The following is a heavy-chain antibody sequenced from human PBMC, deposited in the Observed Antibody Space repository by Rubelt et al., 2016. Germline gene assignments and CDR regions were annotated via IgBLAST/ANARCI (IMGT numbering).Heavy chain of an antibody. CDR1: GGSISSGGYY. J-gene: IGHJ4*02. V-gene: IGHV4-31*03. D-gene: IGHD4-17*01. CDR3: VRERATVTTLFDY. Sequence: QVQLQESGPGLVKPSQTLSLTCTVSGGSISSGGYYWSWIRQHPGKGLEWIGYIYYSGTTYDKPSLTSRVNMSLDTSKKQISLKLNSGTAADTAVYYCVRERATVTTLFDYWGQGTLVTVSS. CDR2: IYYSGTT.